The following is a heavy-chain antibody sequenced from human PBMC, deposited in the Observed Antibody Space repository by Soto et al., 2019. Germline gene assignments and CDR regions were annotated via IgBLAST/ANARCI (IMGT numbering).Heavy chain of an antibody. J-gene: IGHJ4*02. V-gene: IGHV3-23*01. CDR3: AKGRALLDY. CDR2: TFASGAGT. Sequence: EVQLLESGGGLVQPGGSLRLSCAASGFAFSSYGMTWVRQAPGKGLEWVSSTFASGAGTYHADSVKGRFTISRDNSKNTLYLQMNSQRAEDTALYYCAKGRALLDYWGQGILVTVSS. CDR1: GFAFSSYG. D-gene: IGHD3-3*02.